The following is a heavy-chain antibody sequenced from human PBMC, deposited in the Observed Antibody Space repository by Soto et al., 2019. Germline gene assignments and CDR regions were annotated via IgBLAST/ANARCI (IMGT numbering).Heavy chain of an antibody. J-gene: IGHJ1*01. CDR3: AGEENCSGGTCYSEYFHR. CDR2: VNPSGGST. V-gene: IGHV1-46*01. CDR1: GYLFTAYS. D-gene: IGHD2-15*01. Sequence: ASVKVSCKASGYLFTAYSMHWVRLAPGQGLEWMGVVNPSGGSTKYAQNFQGRVTMTRDTSTTTIYMELSSLRSDDTAIYYCAGEENCSGGTCYSEYFHRWGQGTLVTVSS.